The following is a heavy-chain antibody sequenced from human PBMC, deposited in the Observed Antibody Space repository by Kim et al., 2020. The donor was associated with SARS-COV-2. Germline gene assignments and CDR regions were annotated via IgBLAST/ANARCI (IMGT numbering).Heavy chain of an antibody. CDR3: ARDRGSNYYYYYMDV. J-gene: IGHJ6*03. CDR2: IYYSGST. CDR1: GGSISSGDYY. Sequence: SETLSLTCTVSGGSISSGDYYWSWIRQPPGKGLEWIGYIYYSGSTYYNPSLKSRVTISVDTSKNQFSLKLSSVTAVDTAVYYCARDRGSNYYYYYMDVWGNGTTVTVSS. D-gene: IGHD3-10*01. V-gene: IGHV4-30-4*01.